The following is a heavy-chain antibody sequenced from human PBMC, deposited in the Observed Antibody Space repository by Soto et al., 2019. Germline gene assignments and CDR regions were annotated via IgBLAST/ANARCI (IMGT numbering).Heavy chain of an antibody. CDR2: VCFHGSGE. V-gene: IGHV3-30*18. J-gene: IGHJ5*02. CDR3: VKGPDNWDDSNWFDP. D-gene: IGHD3-16*01. Sequence: QVQVMESGGGVVQPGRSLRISCAASGFTLSNSGIHWVRQAPGKGLEWVAAVCFHGSGEYYADSVKGRFTISSDSSKNVVYLQMNSLRADDTAVYHCVKGPDNWDDSNWFDPWGQGILVTVSS. CDR1: GFTLSNSG.